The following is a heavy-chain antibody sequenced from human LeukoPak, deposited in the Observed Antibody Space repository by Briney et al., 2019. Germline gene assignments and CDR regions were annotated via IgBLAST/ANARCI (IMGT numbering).Heavy chain of an antibody. CDR3: AKDISTVTTAYYYGMDV. CDR1: GFTFDDYA. Sequence: GGSLRLSCAASGFTFDDYAMHWVRQAPGKGLEWVSGISWNSGSIGYADSVKGRFIISRDNAKNSLYLQMNSLRAEDTALYYCAKDISTVTTAYYYGMDVWGQGTTVTVSS. V-gene: IGHV3-9*01. J-gene: IGHJ6*02. D-gene: IGHD4-17*01. CDR2: ISWNSGSI.